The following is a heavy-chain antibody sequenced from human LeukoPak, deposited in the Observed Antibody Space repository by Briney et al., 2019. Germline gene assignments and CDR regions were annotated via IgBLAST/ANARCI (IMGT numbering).Heavy chain of an antibody. Sequence: VASVKVSCKASGYTFTDYYIHWLRQAPGRGLEWVSWIIPTTGEIKSSQNFQGRATMTWDTSLGTAFMELRRLTSDDTAVYYCLRGERITAERPAVDVWGKGTTVIVSS. CDR1: GYTFTDYY. J-gene: IGHJ6*04. CDR3: LRGERITAERPAVDV. CDR2: IIPTTGEI. V-gene: IGHV1-2*02. D-gene: IGHD6-6*01.